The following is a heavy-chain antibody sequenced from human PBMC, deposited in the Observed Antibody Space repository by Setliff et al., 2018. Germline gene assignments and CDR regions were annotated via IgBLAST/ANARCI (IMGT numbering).Heavy chain of an antibody. D-gene: IGHD6-13*01. CDR2: IINSGST. CDR3: ARVGSSSWYGGGFDI. V-gene: IGHV4-39*07. Sequence: PSETLSLTCTVSGGSFTGTTYYWGWIRQSPGKGLEWIGTIINSGSTYYNPSLKSRVTMSVDTSKSQLSLKLNSVTAADTAVYYCARVGSSSWYGGGFDIWGQGTMVTV. CDR1: GGSFTGTTYY. J-gene: IGHJ3*02.